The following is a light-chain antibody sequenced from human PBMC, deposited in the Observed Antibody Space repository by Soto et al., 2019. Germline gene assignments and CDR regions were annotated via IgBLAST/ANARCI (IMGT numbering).Light chain of an antibody. CDR1: QGINNY. CDR2: AAS. Sequence: DIQMTQSPSSLSASLGDRVTITCRASQGINNYLAWYQQKPGTVPKLLISAASTLQTGVPSRFSGGGSGTDFTLTISSLQPEDVATYYCQKYNSAPWTFGQGTKVDIK. CDR3: QKYNSAPWT. J-gene: IGKJ1*01. V-gene: IGKV1-27*01.